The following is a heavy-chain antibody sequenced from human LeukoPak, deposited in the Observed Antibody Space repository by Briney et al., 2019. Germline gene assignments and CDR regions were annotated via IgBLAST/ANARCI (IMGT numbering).Heavy chain of an antibody. V-gene: IGHV3-30*18. J-gene: IGHJ6*02. CDR1: GFTFSSYG. CDR2: ISYDGSNK. CDR3: AKEKGIAAAGTDYYYGMDV. D-gene: IGHD6-13*01. Sequence: PGGSLRLSCAASGFTFSSYGMHWVHQAPGKGLEWVAVISYDGSNKYYADSVKGRFTISRDNSKNTLYLQMNSLRAEDTAVYYCAKEKGIAAAGTDYYYGMDVWGQGTTVTVSS.